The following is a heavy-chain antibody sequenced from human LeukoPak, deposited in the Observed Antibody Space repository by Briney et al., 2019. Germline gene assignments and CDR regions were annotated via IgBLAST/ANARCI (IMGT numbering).Heavy chain of an antibody. J-gene: IGHJ4*02. CDR3: TSIPGD. CDR1: GFTFSSYW. Sequence: PGGSLRLSCAASGFTFSSYWMHWVRQAPGKGLVWVSRINSDGSSTRYADSVRGRFTVSRDHAKNTLYLQMNSLRAEDTAVYYCTSIPGDWGQGTLVTVSS. V-gene: IGHV3-74*01. CDR2: INSDGSST. D-gene: IGHD7-27*01.